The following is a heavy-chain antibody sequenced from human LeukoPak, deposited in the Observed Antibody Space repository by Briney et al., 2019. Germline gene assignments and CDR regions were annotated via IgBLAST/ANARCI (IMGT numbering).Heavy chain of an antibody. J-gene: IGHJ2*01. CDR3: TRAQDIVVVPAAPLDL. CDR2: IRSKAYGGTT. Sequence: GGSLRLSCTASGFTFGDYAMRWVRQAPGKGLEWVGFIRSKAYGGTTEYTASVKGRFTISRDDSKSIAYLQVNSLKTEDTAVYYCTRAQDIVVVPAAPLDLWGRGTLVTDSS. D-gene: IGHD2-2*01. CDR1: GFTFGDYA. V-gene: IGHV3-49*04.